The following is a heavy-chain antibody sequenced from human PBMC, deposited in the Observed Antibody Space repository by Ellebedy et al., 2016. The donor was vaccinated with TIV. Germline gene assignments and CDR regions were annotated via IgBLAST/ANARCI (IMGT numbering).Heavy chain of an antibody. D-gene: IGHD1-1*01. CDR1: GYSISSGYY. CDR3: ARGPVLYNFDAFDI. CDR2: IYYTGTT. V-gene: IGHV4-38-2*02. J-gene: IGHJ3*02. Sequence: LETLSLTCTVSGYSISSGYYWGWIRQPPGKGLEWIASIYYTGTTYYTPSLKSRVTISVDTSKNQFSLKLTSVTAPDTAVYYCARGPVLYNFDAFDIWGQGTVVTVSS.